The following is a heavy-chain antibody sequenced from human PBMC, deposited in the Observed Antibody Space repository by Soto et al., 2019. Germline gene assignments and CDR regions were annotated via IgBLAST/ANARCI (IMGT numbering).Heavy chain of an antibody. CDR2: ISFDGSKM. CDR3: AKDYSADEMGWGYFFDY. J-gene: IGHJ4*02. V-gene: IGHV3-30*18. CDR1: GFTFRSHT. Sequence: MESGGGVVQPGRSLRLSCSVSGFTFRSHTMHWVRQAPGKGLEWVALISFDGSKMFYEDSVRGRFSISRDNSMDTLYRKMNSLRPEDTGTYYCAKDYSADEMGWGYFFDYWGQGTLVTVSS. D-gene: IGHD2-21*01.